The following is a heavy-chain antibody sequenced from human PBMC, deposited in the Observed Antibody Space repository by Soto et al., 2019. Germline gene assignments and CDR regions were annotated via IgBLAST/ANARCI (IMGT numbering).Heavy chain of an antibody. D-gene: IGHD1-7*01. CDR3: ARDRITGPTGWFDR. V-gene: IGHV4-59*01. CDR2: IYYSGST. J-gene: IGHJ5*02. CDR1: GGSISSYY. Sequence: SETLSLTCTVSGGSISSYYWSWIRQPPGKGLEWIGYIYYSGSTNYNPSLKSRVTISVDTSKNQFSLKLSSVTAADTAVYYCARDRITGPTGWFDRWGQGTLVTVSS.